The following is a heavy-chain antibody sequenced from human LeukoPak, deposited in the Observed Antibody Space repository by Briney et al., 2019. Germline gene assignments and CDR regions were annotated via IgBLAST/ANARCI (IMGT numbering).Heavy chain of an antibody. CDR2: IIPIFGTA. J-gene: IGHJ5*02. CDR3: ARVVYDSSNYDNWFDP. V-gene: IGHV1-69*05. D-gene: IGHD3-22*01. Sequence: SVKVSCKASGGTFSSYAISWVRQAPGQGLEWMGGIIPIFGTANYAQKFQGRVTMTRNTSISTAYMGLSSLRSEDTAVYYCARVVYDSSNYDNWFDPWGQGTLVTVSS. CDR1: GGTFSSYA.